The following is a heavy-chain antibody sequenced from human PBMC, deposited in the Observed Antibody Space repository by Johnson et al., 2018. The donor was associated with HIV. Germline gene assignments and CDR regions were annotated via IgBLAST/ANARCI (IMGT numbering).Heavy chain of an antibody. V-gene: IGHV3-66*01. CDR3: ARDPFPRFYAFEI. J-gene: IGHJ3*02. CDR2: IYSGGST. CDR1: GFNVSDNY. Sequence: VQLVESGGGLVQPGGSLRLSCAGSGFNVSDNYMSWVRQAPGKGLEWVSVIYSGGSTFNAHSVKGRFTISRDNSENTVYLQMNSLRAEDTAVYYCARDPFPRFYAFEIWGQGTMVTVST.